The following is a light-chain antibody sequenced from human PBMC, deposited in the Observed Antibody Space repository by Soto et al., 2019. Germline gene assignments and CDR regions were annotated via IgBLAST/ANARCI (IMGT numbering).Light chain of an antibody. CDR3: QQRSNWLIT. CDR1: QSVSSY. Sequence: EIVLTQSPATLSLSPGERATLSCRASQSVSSYLAWYQQKPGQAPRLLIYDASNRATGIPARFNGSESGTDYPLTISSLEPEDFAVYYCQQRSNWLITFGQGTRLEIK. J-gene: IGKJ5*01. CDR2: DAS. V-gene: IGKV3-11*01.